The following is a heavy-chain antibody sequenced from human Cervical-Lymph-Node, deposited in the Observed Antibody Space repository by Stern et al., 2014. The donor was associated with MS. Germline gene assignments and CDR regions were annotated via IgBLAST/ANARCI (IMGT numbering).Heavy chain of an antibody. V-gene: IGHV4-61*02. CDR1: GGSISNDNFF. D-gene: IGHD1-26*01. Sequence: QLQLQESGPGLVKPSQTLSLTCTVSGGSISNDNFFWSWIRQPAGKGLEWIGRVYLSGSNNSNTSLKSRVTISKETSLTQFSLQLNSVTAADTAVYYCALGAEWFDPWGQGTLVTVSS. CDR3: ALGAEWFDP. J-gene: IGHJ5*02. CDR2: VYLSGSN.